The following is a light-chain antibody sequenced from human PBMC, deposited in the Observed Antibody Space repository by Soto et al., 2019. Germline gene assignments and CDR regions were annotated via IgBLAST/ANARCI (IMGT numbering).Light chain of an antibody. J-gene: IGKJ1*01. V-gene: IGKV3-20*01. CDR3: QSET. CDR1: QTVSSSY. Sequence: EIVLTQSPGTLSLSPGERATLSCRASQTVSSSYLAWYQHKPGQAPRLLIYGVSTRAAGIPDRFSGSGSGTDFTLTISRLEPEDSAVYYCQSETFGQGTKVHIK. CDR2: GVS.